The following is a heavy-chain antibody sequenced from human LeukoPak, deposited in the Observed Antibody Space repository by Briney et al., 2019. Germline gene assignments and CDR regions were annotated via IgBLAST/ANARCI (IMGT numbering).Heavy chain of an antibody. D-gene: IGHD1-26*01. Sequence: GGPLRLSCAASGFTFNNAWMSWVRQAPGKGLEWVGRIKSKTNDETTDYAAPVKGRFTISRDDSKNTLYLQMNSLKTEDTAVYYCTAGTGYSDHDYWGQGTLVTVSS. V-gene: IGHV3-15*01. CDR2: IKSKTNDETT. CDR3: TAGTGYSDHDY. CDR1: GFTFNNAW. J-gene: IGHJ4*02.